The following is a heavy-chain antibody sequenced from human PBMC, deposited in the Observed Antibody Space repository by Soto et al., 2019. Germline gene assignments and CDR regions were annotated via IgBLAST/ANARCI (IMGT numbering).Heavy chain of an antibody. CDR2: IYYSGST. D-gene: IGHD2-15*01. J-gene: IGHJ6*02. CDR3: ARDSRGSGPDYYYGMDV. V-gene: IGHV4-59*01. Sequence: SETLSLTCTVSGGSISSYYWSWIRQPPGKGLEWIGYIYYSGSTNYNPSLKSRVTISVDTSKNQFSLKLSSVTAADTAVYYCARDSRGSGPDYYYGMDVWGQGTTVTVSS. CDR1: GGSISSYY.